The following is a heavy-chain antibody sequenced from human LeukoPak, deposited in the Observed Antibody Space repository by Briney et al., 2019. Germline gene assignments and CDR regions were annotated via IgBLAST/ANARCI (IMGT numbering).Heavy chain of an antibody. CDR2: IRSKAYGGTT. CDR1: GFTFGDYA. CDR3: TRGRYSYGYGTFDY. V-gene: IGHV3-49*03. J-gene: IGHJ4*02. Sequence: GGSLRLPCTASGFTFGDYAMSCFRQAPGKGLEWVGFIRSKAYGGTTEYAASVKGRFTISRDDSKSIAYLQMNSLKTEDTAVYYCTRGRYSYGYGTFDYWGQGTLVTVSS. D-gene: IGHD5-18*01.